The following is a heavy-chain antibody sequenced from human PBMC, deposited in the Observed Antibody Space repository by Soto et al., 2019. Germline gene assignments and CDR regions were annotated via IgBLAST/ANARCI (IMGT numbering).Heavy chain of an antibody. CDR2: ISSSSSYI. CDR1: GFTFSSYS. CDR3: ASRVGATLLSFDY. V-gene: IGHV3-21*01. D-gene: IGHD1-26*01. J-gene: IGHJ4*02. Sequence: EVQLVESGGGLVKPGGSLRLSCAASGFTFSSYSMNWVRQAPGKGLEWVSSISSSSSYIYYADSVKGRFTISRDNAKNSLYLQMNSLSAEDTAVYYCASRVGATLLSFDYWGQGTLVTVSS.